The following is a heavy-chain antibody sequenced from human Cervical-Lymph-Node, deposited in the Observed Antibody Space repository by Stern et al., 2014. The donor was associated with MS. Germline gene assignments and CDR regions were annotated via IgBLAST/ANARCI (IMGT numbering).Heavy chain of an antibody. CDR2: ISYDGSNQ. CDR1: GFTFSIYA. J-gene: IGHJ5*02. V-gene: IGHV3-30*18. Sequence: VKLEESGGGVVQPGGSLRLSCAASGFTFSIYAMHWVRQAPGKGLAWVALISYDGSNQYYADSVKGRFTISRDNSKNTVYLQLNSLRAEDTAIYYCAKDRDDYVWGNWFDPWGQGTLVTVSS. D-gene: IGHD3-16*01. CDR3: AKDRDDYVWGNWFDP.